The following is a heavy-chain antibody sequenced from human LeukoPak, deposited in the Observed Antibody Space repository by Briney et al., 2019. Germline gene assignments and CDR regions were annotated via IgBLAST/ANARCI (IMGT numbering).Heavy chain of an antibody. J-gene: IGHJ4*02. CDR1: GGSISSYY. Sequence: PSETLSLTCTVSGGSISSYYWSWIRQPPGKGLEWIGYIYYSGSTNYNPSLKSRVTISVDTSKNQFSLKLSSVTAADTAVYYCARDVAVSSWYVGYFDYWGQGTLVTVSS. CDR2: IYYSGST. D-gene: IGHD6-13*01. V-gene: IGHV4-59*12. CDR3: ARDVAVSSWYVGYFDY.